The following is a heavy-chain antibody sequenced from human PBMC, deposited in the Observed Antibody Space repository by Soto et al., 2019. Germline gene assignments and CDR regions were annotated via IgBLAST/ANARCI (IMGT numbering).Heavy chain of an antibody. Sequence: PSETLSLTCAVSGGSISGYYWSWIRQPPGKGLEWIGYIYYSGSTYYNPSLESRVTLSVDTSRNQFSLKLRFVTAADTAVYYCARVPLNTIFGVVYQYGMDVWGQGTTVTVSS. CDR1: GGSISGYY. CDR2: IYYSGST. D-gene: IGHD3-3*01. CDR3: ARVPLNTIFGVVYQYGMDV. J-gene: IGHJ6*02. V-gene: IGHV4-59*01.